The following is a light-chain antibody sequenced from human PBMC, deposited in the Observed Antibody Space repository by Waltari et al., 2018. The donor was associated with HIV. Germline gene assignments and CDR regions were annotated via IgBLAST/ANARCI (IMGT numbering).Light chain of an antibody. V-gene: IGLV1-44*01. CDR3: AAWDDNLNGL. J-gene: IGLJ2*01. CDR1: RSNIGSNS. Sequence: QSVLTQPPSASGTLGQRVTISCSGRRSNIGSNSVNWYQQLPGTAPKLLIPDDNRRPSVVPDRFSGSKSGTSAALAISGLQSEDEADYYCAAWDDNLNGLFGGGTKLTVL. CDR2: DDN.